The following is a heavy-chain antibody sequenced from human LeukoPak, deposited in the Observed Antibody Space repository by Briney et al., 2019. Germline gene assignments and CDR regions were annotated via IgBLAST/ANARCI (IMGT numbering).Heavy chain of an antibody. Sequence: KPSETLSLTCNVSGGSINSNYWSWIRQPPGKGLEWIGHIYNNGGANFNPSLKSRVTISLDTSKKQVSLKLSSVTAADTAVYYCAGQGYYYTSGRTFDVWGQGTMVAVSS. D-gene: IGHD3-10*01. J-gene: IGHJ3*01. CDR1: GGSINSNY. CDR2: IYNNGGA. V-gene: IGHV4-59*08. CDR3: AGQGYYYTSGRTFDV.